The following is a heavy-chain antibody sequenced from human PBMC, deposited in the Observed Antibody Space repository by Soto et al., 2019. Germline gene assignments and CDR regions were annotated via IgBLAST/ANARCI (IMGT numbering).Heavy chain of an antibody. Sequence: SETLSLTCAVYGASLSGYDWSWVRQPPGKGLESIGEINQSGGTNYNPSLKGRVTISMDTSKNQFSLRLKSVTAADTAIYYCARDPYANAFDIWGRGTMVTVSS. CDR1: GASLSGYD. CDR3: ARDPYANAFDI. D-gene: IGHD2-8*01. J-gene: IGHJ3*02. V-gene: IGHV4-34*01. CDR2: INQSGGT.